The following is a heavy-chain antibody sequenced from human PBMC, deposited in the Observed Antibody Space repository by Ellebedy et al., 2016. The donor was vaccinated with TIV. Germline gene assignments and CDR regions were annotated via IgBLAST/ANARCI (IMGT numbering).Heavy chain of an antibody. J-gene: IGHJ4*02. CDR1: GGSISSNYYY. CDR2: IYHSGIT. V-gene: IGHV4-39*01. D-gene: IGHD2-2*01. CDR3: ASPKSSSSYFNY. Sequence: MPGGSLRLSCTVSGGSISSNYYYWSWIRQPPGKGLEWIGSIYHSGITYYSPSLKGRVTISVDTSKNQFSLKLSSVIAADTAVYYCASPKSSSSYFNYWGQGTLVTVSS.